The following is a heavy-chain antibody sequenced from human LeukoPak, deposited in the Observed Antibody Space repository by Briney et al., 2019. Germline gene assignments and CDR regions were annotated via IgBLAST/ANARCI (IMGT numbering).Heavy chain of an antibody. V-gene: IGHV1-18*01. D-gene: IGHD5-18*01. CDR1: GYTFMSHG. CDR2: ISGSSSNT. CDR3: ARDPRQYSYGYYFDY. J-gene: IGHJ4*02. Sequence: GASVKVSCKAYGYTFMSHGISWVRQAPGQGLEWMGWISGSSSNTNYAQKLQGRVTMTTDTSTSTAYMEVRSLRSDDTAVYYCARDPRQYSYGYYFDYWGQGTLVTVSS.